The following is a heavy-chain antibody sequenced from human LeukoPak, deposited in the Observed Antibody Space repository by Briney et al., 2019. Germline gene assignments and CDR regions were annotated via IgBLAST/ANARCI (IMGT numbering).Heavy chain of an antibody. J-gene: IGHJ4*02. CDR2: INAGNGNT. Sequence: ASVKVSCKASGCTFTSYAMHWVRQAPGQRLEWMGWINAGNGNTKYSQKFQGRVTITRDTSASTAYMELSSLRSEDTAVYYCARPIGYSSSWYQPLGYWGQGTLVTVSS. V-gene: IGHV1-3*01. CDR3: ARPIGYSSSWYQPLGY. CDR1: GCTFTSYA. D-gene: IGHD6-13*01.